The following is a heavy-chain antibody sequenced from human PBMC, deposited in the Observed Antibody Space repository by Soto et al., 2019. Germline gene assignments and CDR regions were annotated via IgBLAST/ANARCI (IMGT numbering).Heavy chain of an antibody. CDR1: GFTFSSYE. Sequence: EVQLVESGGGLAQPGGSLRLSCAASGFTFSSYEMNWVRQAPGKVLEWVSYISSSGSTIYYADSVKGRFTIASDNAKNSLYLRMNSLRAEDMAVYYCAREKLQTPAYGDRTGYFDCWGQGSLVTVSS. J-gene: IGHJ4*02. V-gene: IGHV3-48*03. CDR2: ISSSGSTI. CDR3: AREKLQTPAYGDRTGYFDC. D-gene: IGHD4-17*01.